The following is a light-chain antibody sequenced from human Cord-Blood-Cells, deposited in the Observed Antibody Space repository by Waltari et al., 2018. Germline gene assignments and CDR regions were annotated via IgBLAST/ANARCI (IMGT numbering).Light chain of an antibody. Sequence: EIVMTQSPATLSVSPGERATLSCRASQSVSSNLAWYQQKPGQAPRLLIYGASTRATGIPARFSGSGSGTEFTLTISSLQSEEFAVYYCQQYNIWPPYTFGQGTKLESK. V-gene: IGKV3-15*01. CDR1: QSVSSN. CDR3: QQYNIWPPYT. J-gene: IGKJ2*01. CDR2: GAS.